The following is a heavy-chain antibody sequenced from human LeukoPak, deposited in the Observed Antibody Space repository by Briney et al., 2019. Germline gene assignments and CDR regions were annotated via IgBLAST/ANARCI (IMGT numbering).Heavy chain of an antibody. CDR3: ARAPRVAGTSYYYFDY. V-gene: IGHV1-2*02. J-gene: IGHJ4*02. D-gene: IGHD6-19*01. CDR2: INPNSGGT. CDR1: GYTFTGYY. Sequence: ASVKVSCKASGYTFTGYYMHWVRQAPGQGLEWMGWINPNSGGTNYAQKFQGRDTMTRDTSISTAYMELSRLRSDDTAVYYCARAPRVAGTSYYYFDYWGQGTLVTVSS.